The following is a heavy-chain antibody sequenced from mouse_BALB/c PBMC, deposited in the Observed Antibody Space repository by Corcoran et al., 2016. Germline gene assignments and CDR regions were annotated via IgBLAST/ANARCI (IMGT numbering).Heavy chain of an antibody. CDR2: INTYTGEP. J-gene: IGHJ4*01. V-gene: IGHV9-3-1*01. CDR1: GYTFTNYG. CDR3: AREPYAMVS. Sequence: QIQLVQSGPELKKPGETVKISCKASGYTFTNYGMNWVKQAPGKGLKWKGWINTYTGEPTYADDFKGRFAFSLETSASTAYLQINNLKNEDTATYFCAREPYAMVSWAQGSAVTVSS.